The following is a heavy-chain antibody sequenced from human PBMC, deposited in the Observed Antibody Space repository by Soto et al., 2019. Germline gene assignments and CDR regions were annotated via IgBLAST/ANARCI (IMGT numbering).Heavy chain of an antibody. J-gene: IGHJ4*02. Sequence: SQTLSLTCAICGDSVSNNGATWNWIRQSPSRGLEWLGRAYYRSRWHYDYATSVRSRITINPDTSKNQFSLQLSSVTPEDTAVYYCARDPPDFNSGFDSWGQGSLVIVSS. D-gene: IGHD1-26*01. V-gene: IGHV6-1*01. CDR1: GDSVSNNGAT. CDR3: ARDPPDFNSGFDS. CDR2: AYYRSRWHY.